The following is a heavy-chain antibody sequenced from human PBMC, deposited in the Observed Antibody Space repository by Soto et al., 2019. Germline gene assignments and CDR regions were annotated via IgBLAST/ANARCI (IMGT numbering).Heavy chain of an antibody. J-gene: IGHJ4*02. CDR2: IIPIFGTA. V-gene: IGHV1-69*13. CDR1: GGTFSSYA. D-gene: IGHD6-13*01. Sequence: SVKVSCKASGGTFSSYAISWVRQAPGQGLEWMGGIIPIFGTANYAQKFQGRVTITADESTSTAYMELSSLRSEDTAVYYCASPPSLSNSEPPGYWGQGTLVTVSS. CDR3: ASPPSLSNSEPPGY.